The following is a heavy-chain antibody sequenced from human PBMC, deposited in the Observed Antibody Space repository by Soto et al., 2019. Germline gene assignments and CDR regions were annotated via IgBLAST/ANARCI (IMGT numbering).Heavy chain of an antibody. CDR1: GLTYSTAW. J-gene: IGHJ6*02. Sequence: GGSLRLSCEVSGLTYSTAWMHWVRQAPGKGLVWVSSINRDGSVTNYADSVKGRFTISRDSAAKTLYLQINSLRADDTGVYYCARADIVVGCYMRLWGQGTTVTVSS. CDR3: ARADIVVGCYMRL. D-gene: IGHD2-2*01. CDR2: INRDGSVT. V-gene: IGHV3-74*01.